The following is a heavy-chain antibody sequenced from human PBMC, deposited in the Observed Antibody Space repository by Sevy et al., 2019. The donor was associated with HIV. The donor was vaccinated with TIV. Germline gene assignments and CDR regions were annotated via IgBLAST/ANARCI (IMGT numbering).Heavy chain of an antibody. CDR2: IYHSGST. CDR1: GGSISSGAYY. J-gene: IGHJ4*02. D-gene: IGHD2-2*01. CDR3: ASFSTGSPSTMPYYYFDY. Sequence: SETLSLTCTVSGGSISSGAYYWSWIHQHPGKGLEWIGYIYHSGSTYYSPSLKSRITISIDTSKKQFSLKLKSVTAADTAVYFCASFSTGSPSTMPYYYFDYWGQGTLVTVSS. V-gene: IGHV4-31*03.